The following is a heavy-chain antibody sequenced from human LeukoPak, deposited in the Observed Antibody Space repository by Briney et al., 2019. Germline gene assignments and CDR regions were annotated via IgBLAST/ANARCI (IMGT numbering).Heavy chain of an antibody. V-gene: IGHV4-59*08. CDR2: IYYSGST. J-gene: IGHJ4*02. CDR1: GGSISSYY. D-gene: IGHD1-26*01. Sequence: PSETLSLTCTVSGGSISSYYWSWTRQPPGKGLEWIGYIYYSGSTNYNPSLKSRVTISVDTSKNQFSLKLSSVTAADTAVYYCARHMAVGAKAGLDYWGQGTLVTVSS. CDR3: ARHMAVGAKAGLDY.